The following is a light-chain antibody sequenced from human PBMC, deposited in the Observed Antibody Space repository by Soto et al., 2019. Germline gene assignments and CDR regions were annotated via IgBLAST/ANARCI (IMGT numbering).Light chain of an antibody. V-gene: IGKV1-9*01. CDR1: QGITTY. CDR2: AAS. Sequence: IQLTQSPSSLSASVGDRVTITCRASQGITTYLAWYQQKPGKAPKLLIYAASTLQSGVPSRFSGSGSGTDFTLTISSLQPEDFATYYCQQLKSYTEWTFGQGTKVDIK. CDR3: QQLKSYTEWT. J-gene: IGKJ1*01.